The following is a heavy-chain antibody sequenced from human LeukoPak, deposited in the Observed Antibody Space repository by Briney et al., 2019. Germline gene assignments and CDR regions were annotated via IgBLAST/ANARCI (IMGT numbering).Heavy chain of an antibody. CDR2: IGGSGGST. CDR3: AKGNYHDSSGHFDY. J-gene: IGHJ4*02. Sequence: GGSLRLSCAASGFTFSSYAMKWVRQAPGKGLEWVSAIGGSGGSTYYADSVKGQFTISRDNSKNTLYLQMNSLRAEDTALYYCAKGNYHDSSGHFDYWGRGTLVTVSS. D-gene: IGHD3-22*01. CDR1: GFTFSSYA. V-gene: IGHV3-23*01.